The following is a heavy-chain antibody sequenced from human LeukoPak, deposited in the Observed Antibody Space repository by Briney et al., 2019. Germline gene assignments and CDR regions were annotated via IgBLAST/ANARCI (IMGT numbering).Heavy chain of an antibody. V-gene: IGHV3-7*01. D-gene: IGHD3-3*01. CDR2: IKQDGSEK. Sequence: PGGSLRLSCVASGFTFSSYWMSWVRQAPGKGLEWVANIKQDGSEKYYVDSVKGRFTISRDNAKNSLYLQMNSLRAEDTAVYYCARESYCSSTNCYYDFWSGYYIARRPFDYWGQGTLVTVSS. J-gene: IGHJ4*02. CDR3: ARESYCSSTNCYYDFWSGYYIARRPFDY. CDR1: GFTFSSYW.